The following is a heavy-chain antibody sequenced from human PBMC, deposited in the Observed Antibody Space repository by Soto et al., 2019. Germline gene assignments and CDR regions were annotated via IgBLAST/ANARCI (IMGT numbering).Heavy chain of an antibody. D-gene: IGHD3-22*01. Sequence: EVQLVESGGGLVKPGGSLRLSCAASGFTFSNAWMSWVRQAPGKGLEWVGRIKSKTDGGTTDYAAPVKGRFTISRDDSKNTLYLQMNSLKTEDTAVYYCTTEENSYDSSGYVDYWGQGTLVTVSS. CDR1: GFTFSNAW. CDR3: TTEENSYDSSGYVDY. CDR2: IKSKTDGGTT. V-gene: IGHV3-15*01. J-gene: IGHJ4*02.